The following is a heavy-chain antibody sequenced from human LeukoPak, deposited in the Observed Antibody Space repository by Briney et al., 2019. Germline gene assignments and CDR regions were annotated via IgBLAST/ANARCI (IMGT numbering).Heavy chain of an antibody. CDR2: ITNNGATT. CDR1: GFTFSSNS. D-gene: IGHD3-10*01. CDR3: AKDWGYGSGTYYPH. J-gene: IGHJ4*02. V-gene: IGHV3-23*01. Sequence: SGGSLRLSFAASGFTFSSNSMNWVRQAPGRGLEWVSVITNNGATTYYADSVKGRFTISRDNSKNMLYLQMNSLRAEDTAVYYCAKDWGYGSGTYYPHWGQGTLVTVSS.